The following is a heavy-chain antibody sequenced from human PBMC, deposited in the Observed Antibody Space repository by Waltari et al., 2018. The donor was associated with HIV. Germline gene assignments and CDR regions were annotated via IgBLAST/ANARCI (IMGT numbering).Heavy chain of an antibody. CDR1: GFTFSFYG. CDR2: RAHDGSNK. J-gene: IGHJ1*01. Sequence: QVQLVESGGGVVQPGRSLRLSCAASGFTFSFYGMHWVRQAPGKGLEWVAVRAHDGSNKYFADSVKGRFTISRDNSKNTLYLQMNSLRAEDTAVYYCAKDHYDSSGSLPQHWGQGTLVTVSS. D-gene: IGHD3-22*01. CDR3: AKDHYDSSGSLPQH. V-gene: IGHV3-30*18.